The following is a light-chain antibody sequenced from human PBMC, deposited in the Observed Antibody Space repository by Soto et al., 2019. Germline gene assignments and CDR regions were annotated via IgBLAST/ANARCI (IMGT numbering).Light chain of an antibody. CDR3: QQYNNWPRT. Sequence: ERVMPQSPATLSVSPVERATLSCRASQSVSSNLAWYQQKPGQAPRLLIYGASTRATGIPARFSGSGSGTEFTLTISSLQSEDFAAYYCQQYNNWPRTLGQGTKVDIK. J-gene: IGKJ1*01. CDR2: GAS. CDR1: QSVSSN. V-gene: IGKV3-15*01.